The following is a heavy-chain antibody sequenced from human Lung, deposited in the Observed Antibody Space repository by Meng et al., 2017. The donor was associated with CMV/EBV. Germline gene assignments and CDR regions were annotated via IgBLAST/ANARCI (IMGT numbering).Heavy chain of an antibody. CDR2: ISSSSSYI. V-gene: IGHV3-21*01. J-gene: IGHJ6*02. D-gene: IGHD3-3*01. CDR3: ARDYLIVGILEWLPFQRPSSNYYYYYGMDV. Sequence: SCAASGFTFSSYSMNWVRQAPGKGLEWVSSISSSSSYIYYADSVKGRFTISRDNAKNSLYLQMNSLRAEDTAVYYCARDYLIVGILEWLPFQRPSSNYYYYYGMDVWGQGTXVTVSS. CDR1: GFTFSSYS.